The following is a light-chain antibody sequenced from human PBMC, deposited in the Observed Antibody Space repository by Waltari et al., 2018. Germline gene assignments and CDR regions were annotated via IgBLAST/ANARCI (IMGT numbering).Light chain of an antibody. CDR2: EDS. CDR3: NSYTGSSSWV. V-gene: IGLV2-14*01. J-gene: IGLJ3*02. CDR1: SSDVGCYNY. Sequence: QSALTQPASVSGSPGQSITISCAGTSSDVGCYNYVSWYQQHPGKAPKLILYEDSERPSGVSDRFSGSKSGNTASLTISGLQAENEADYYCNSYTGSSSWVFGGGTKLTVL.